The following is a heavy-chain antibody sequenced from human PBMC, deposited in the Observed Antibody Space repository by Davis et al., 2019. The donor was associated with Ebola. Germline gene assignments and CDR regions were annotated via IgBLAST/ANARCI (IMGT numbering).Heavy chain of an antibody. CDR1: GGSISSYY. Sequence: PSETLSLTCTVSGGSISSYYWSWIRQHPGKGLEWIGYIYYSGSTYYNPSLKSRVTISVDTSKNQFSLKLSSVTAADTAVYYCARAGYCSSTSCYRANWFDPWGQGTLVTVSS. J-gene: IGHJ5*02. V-gene: IGHV4-59*06. D-gene: IGHD2-2*01. CDR2: IYYSGST. CDR3: ARAGYCSSTSCYRANWFDP.